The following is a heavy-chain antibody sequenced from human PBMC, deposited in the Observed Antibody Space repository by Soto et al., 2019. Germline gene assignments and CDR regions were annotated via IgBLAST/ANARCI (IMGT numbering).Heavy chain of an antibody. D-gene: IGHD2-21*02. J-gene: IGHJ3*02. CDR2: IYYSGST. V-gene: IGHV4-61*01. Sequence: NPSETLSLTCTVSGGSVSSGSYYWSWIRQPPGKGLEWIGYIYYSGSTNYNPSLKSRVTISVDTSKNQFSLKLSSVTAADTAVYYCASAVVVTAIFAFDIWGQGTMVTVSS. CDR3: ASAVVVTAIFAFDI. CDR1: GGSVSSGSYY.